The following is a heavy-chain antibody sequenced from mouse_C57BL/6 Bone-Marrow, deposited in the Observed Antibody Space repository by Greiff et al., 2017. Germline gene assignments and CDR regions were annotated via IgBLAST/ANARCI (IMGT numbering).Heavy chain of an antibody. CDR2: IYPGSGNT. CDR1: GYTFTDYY. CDR3: ARVEWLLPYYFDY. V-gene: IGHV1-76*01. D-gene: IGHD2-3*01. J-gene: IGHJ2*01. Sequence: QVQLQQSGAELVRPGASVKLSCKASGYTFTDYYINWVKQRPGQGLEWIARIYPGSGNTYYNEKFKGKATLTADKSSSTAYMQLSSLTSEDSAVYFCARVEWLLPYYFDYWGQGTTLTVSS.